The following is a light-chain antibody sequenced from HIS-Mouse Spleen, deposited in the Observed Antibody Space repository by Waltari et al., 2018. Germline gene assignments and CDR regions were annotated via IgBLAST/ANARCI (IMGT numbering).Light chain of an antibody. Sequence: QSALTQPASASGSPGQSITISCTGPSSDVGSYNFVSWYQQHPGKAPILMLYEGSKRPECVSNRFSGAKSGNTASLTIAGLQAEDEADYYCCSYAGSSTLVFGGGTKLTVL. V-gene: IGLV2-23*01. CDR3: CSYAGSSTLV. CDR1: SSDVGSYNF. J-gene: IGLJ3*02. CDR2: EGS.